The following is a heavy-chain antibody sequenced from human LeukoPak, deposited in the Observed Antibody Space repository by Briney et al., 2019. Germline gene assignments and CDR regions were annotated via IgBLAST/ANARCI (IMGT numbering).Heavy chain of an antibody. Sequence: SVKVSCKASGGTFSSYAISWVRDAPGQGLEWMGGIIPIFGTANYAQKFQGRVTITADESTSTAYMELSSLRSEDTAVYYCARETMRYCSSTSCYKGEFDYWGQGTRGTVSS. V-gene: IGHV1-69*13. CDR2: IIPIFGTA. D-gene: IGHD2-2*02. J-gene: IGHJ4*02. CDR1: GGTFSSYA. CDR3: ARETMRYCSSTSCYKGEFDY.